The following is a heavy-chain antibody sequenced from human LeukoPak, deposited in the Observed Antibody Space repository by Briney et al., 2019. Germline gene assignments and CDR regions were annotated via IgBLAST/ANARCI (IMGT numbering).Heavy chain of an antibody. V-gene: IGHV4-34*01. Sequence: SETQSLTCAVYGGSFSGYYWSWIRQPPGKGLEWIGEINHSASTNYNPSLKSRVTISVDTSKNQFSLKLSSVTAADTAVYYCARGPYSSRSFDYWGQGTLVTVSS. CDR1: GGSFSGYY. CDR2: INHSAST. J-gene: IGHJ4*02. D-gene: IGHD2-15*01. CDR3: ARGPYSSRSFDY.